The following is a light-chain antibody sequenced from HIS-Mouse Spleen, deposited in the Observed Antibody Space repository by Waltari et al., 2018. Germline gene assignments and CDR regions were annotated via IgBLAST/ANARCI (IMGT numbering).Light chain of an antibody. J-gene: IGLJ2*01. CDR1: ALPKQY. V-gene: IGLV3-25*03. Sequence: SYELTQPPSVSVSPGQTARITCSGDALPKQYAYWYQQKPGQAPVLVIYKDSERPSWIPERFSGCSSWTTVTLTISGVQAEDEADYYWQSADSSGTYHVVFGGGTKLTVL. CDR3: QSADSSGTYHVV. CDR2: KDS.